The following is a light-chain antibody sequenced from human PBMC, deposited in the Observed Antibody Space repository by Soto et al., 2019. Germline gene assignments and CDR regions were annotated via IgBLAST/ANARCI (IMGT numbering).Light chain of an antibody. CDR2: DAS. CDR3: QQFYSFPFT. Sequence: AIQLTQSPSSLSASVGDRVTITCRASQGISSALAWYQQKPGKAPKLLLYDASSLESGVPSGFSGSGSGTDFTLTISRLQSEDFATYYCQQFYSFPFTCGPGTEVDIK. J-gene: IGKJ3*01. CDR1: QGISSA. V-gene: IGKV1-13*02.